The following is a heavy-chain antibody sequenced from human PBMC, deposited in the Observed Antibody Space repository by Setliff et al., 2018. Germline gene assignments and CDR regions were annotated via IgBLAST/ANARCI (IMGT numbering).Heavy chain of an antibody. CDR3: AKRSSGNNFDN. CDR1: GFTFSSYA. CDR2: ISYDGSNK. V-gene: IGHV3-30-3*02. Sequence: GGSLRLSCAASGFTFSSYAMHWVRQAPGKGLEWVAVISYDGSNKYYADSVKGRFTISRGNSRNTLYLQMNSLRAEDTAIYYCAKRSSGNNFDNWGPGTLVTVSS. D-gene: IGHD5-12*01. J-gene: IGHJ4*02.